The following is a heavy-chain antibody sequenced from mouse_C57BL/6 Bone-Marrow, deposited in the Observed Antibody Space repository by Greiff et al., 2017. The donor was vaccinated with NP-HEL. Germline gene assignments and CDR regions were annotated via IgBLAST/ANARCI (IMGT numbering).Heavy chain of an antibody. D-gene: IGHD2-4*01. Sequence: QVTLKVSGPGILQPSQTLSLTCSFSGFSLSTFGMGVGWIRQPSGKGLEWLAHIWWDDDKYYNPALKGRLTISKDTSKNLVFLKIANVDTADTATDYCARMEGYYDLYYYAMDYWGQGTSVTVSS. CDR2: IWWDDDK. V-gene: IGHV8-8*01. CDR1: GFSLSTFGMG. CDR3: ARMEGYYDLYYYAMDY. J-gene: IGHJ4*01.